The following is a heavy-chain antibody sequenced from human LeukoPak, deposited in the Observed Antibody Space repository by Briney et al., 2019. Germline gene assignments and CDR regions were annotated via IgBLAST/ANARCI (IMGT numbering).Heavy chain of an antibody. CDR1: GFTFSDYD. CDR2: ISNSGSTI. V-gene: IGHV3-48*03. CDR3: ARLGDSGRYFGYYMDV. J-gene: IGHJ6*03. D-gene: IGHD1-26*01. Sequence: GGSLRLSCAASGFTFSDYDINWVRQAPGKGLEWVSYISNSGSTIYYADSVKGRFTISRDNAQKSLYLQMNSLRAEDTAVYYCARLGDSGRYFGYYMDVWGKGTTVTISS.